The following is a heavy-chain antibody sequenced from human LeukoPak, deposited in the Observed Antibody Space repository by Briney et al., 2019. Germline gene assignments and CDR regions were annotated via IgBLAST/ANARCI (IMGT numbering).Heavy chain of an antibody. J-gene: IGHJ4*02. CDR2: IYYSGST. CDR1: GGSIKSGGYS. Sequence: SETLSLTCAVSGGSIKSGGYSWSWIRQPPGKGLEWIGYIYYSGSTYYNPSLKSRLTISVDTSKNRFSLKLSSVTAADTAVYYCAREVNYYFDYWGQGTLVTVSS. D-gene: IGHD4-23*01. CDR3: AREVNYYFDY. V-gene: IGHV4-30-4*07.